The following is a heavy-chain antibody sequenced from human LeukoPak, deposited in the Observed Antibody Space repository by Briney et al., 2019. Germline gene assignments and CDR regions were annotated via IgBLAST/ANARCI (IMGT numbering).Heavy chain of an antibody. J-gene: IGHJ5*02. CDR2: IIPIFGTA. D-gene: IGHD1-1*01. Sequence: SVKVSCKASGYTFTSYGISWVRQAPGQGLEWMGGIIPIFGTANYAQKFQGRVTITADESTSTAYMELSSLRSEDTAVYYCARVPTNWNDDLLEKNWFDPWGQGTLVTVSS. CDR3: ARVPTNWNDDLLEKNWFDP. CDR1: GYTFTSYG. V-gene: IGHV1-69*13.